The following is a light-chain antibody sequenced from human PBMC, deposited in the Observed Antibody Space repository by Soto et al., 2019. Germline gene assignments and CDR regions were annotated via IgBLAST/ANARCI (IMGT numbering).Light chain of an antibody. V-gene: IGKV1-39*01. CDR2: AAS. CDR3: QQSYGTPWT. CDR1: QSITTY. J-gene: IGKJ1*01. Sequence: DIQMTQYPYSLSASVGDRVTVTCRASQSITTYLNWYQQKPGKAPKLLIYAASSLQSGVPSRFSGSGSGTDFTLTITSLQPEDFATYICQQSYGTPWTFGQGTKVEIK.